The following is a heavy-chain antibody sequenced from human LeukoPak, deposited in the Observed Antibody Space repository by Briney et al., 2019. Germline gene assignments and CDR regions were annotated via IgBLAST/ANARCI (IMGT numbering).Heavy chain of an antibody. Sequence: PGGSLRLSCAASGFTFNNYWIHWVRQVPGKDLVWVSRINGDGRNINYADSVRGRFTISRDNAKNTLYLQMNTLRVEDTAVYYCTRDLMDYDVSTGLHHYYMDVWGQGTTVTVSS. D-gene: IGHD3-9*01. J-gene: IGHJ6*02. CDR3: TRDLMDYDVSTGLHHYYMDV. V-gene: IGHV3-74*01. CDR2: INGDGRNI. CDR1: GFTFNNYW.